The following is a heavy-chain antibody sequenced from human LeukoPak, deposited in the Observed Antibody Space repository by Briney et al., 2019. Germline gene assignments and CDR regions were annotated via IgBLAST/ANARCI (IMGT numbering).Heavy chain of an antibody. V-gene: IGHV4-34*01. CDR2: INHSGST. J-gene: IGHJ5*02. CDR3: ARGPIAAAGNYWFDP. D-gene: IGHD6-13*01. Sequence: SETLSLTCAVYGGSFSGYYWSWIRQPPGKGLEWIGEINHSGSTNYNPSLKSRVTISVDTSKNQFSLKLSSVTAADTAVYYCARGPIAAAGNYWFDPWGQGTLATVSS. CDR1: GGSFSGYY.